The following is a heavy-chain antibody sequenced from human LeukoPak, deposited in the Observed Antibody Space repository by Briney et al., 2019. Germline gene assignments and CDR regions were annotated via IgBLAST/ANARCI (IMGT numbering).Heavy chain of an antibody. Sequence: ASVKLSCKASGGTFSSYAISWVRQAPGQGLEWMGRIIPILGIANYAQEFQGRVTITADKSTSTAYMELSSLRSEDTAVYYCARDAAAAGTVGYWGQGTLVTVSS. CDR1: GGTFSSYA. J-gene: IGHJ4*02. CDR2: IIPILGIA. V-gene: IGHV1-69*04. CDR3: ARDAAAAGTVGY. D-gene: IGHD6-13*01.